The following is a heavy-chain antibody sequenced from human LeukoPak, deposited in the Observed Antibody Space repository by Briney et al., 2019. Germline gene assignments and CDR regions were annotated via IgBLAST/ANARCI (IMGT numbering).Heavy chain of an antibody. V-gene: IGHV1-46*01. D-gene: IGHD3-22*01. CDR3: ARDPRYDSSGYALDY. J-gene: IGHJ4*02. Sequence: ASVKVSCKASGYTLTNYYMHWVRQAPGQGPEWMGIINPGGGSTTYAQKFQARVTMTRDMSTSTVYMELSSLRSDDTAVYYCARDPRYDSSGYALDYWGQGTPVTVPS. CDR2: INPGGGST. CDR1: GYTLTNYY.